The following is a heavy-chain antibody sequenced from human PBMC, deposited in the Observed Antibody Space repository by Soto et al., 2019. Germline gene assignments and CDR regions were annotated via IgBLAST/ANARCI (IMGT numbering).Heavy chain of an antibody. CDR2: IYPGDSDT. J-gene: IGHJ6*02. D-gene: IGHD6-13*01. CDR1: GYRLFRYL. V-gene: IGHV5-51*01. Sequence: GGSLEISFKGSGYRLFRYLVGRGGPMPRKGLEWMGIIYPGDSDTRYSPSFQGQVTISADKSISTAYLQWSSLKASDTAMYYCARTSAAGKYYYGMDVWGQGTTVTVSS. CDR3: ARTSAAGKYYYGMDV.